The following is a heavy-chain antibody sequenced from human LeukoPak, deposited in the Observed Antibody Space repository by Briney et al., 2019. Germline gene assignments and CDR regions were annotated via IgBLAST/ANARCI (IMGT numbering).Heavy chain of an antibody. CDR1: GFTFSSYA. V-gene: IGHV3-23*01. D-gene: IGHD3-9*01. J-gene: IGHJ4*02. Sequence: GGSLRLSCAASGFTFSSYAMSWVRQAPGKGLEWVSAISGSGGSTYYADSVKGRFTISRDNSKNSLYLQMNSLRAEDTAVYYCARDARYFDWLLSRYFDYWGQGTLVTVSS. CDR2: ISGSGGST. CDR3: ARDARYFDWLLSRYFDY.